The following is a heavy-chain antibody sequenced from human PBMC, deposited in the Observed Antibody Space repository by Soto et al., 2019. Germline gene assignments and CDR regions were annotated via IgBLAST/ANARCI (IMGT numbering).Heavy chain of an antibody. V-gene: IGHV3-23*01. J-gene: IGHJ4*02. Sequence: EVQLLESGGGLGQPGGSLRLSCAASGVTFSNYAMSWVRQAPGRRLEWVSAITGSGDGTYYADSVKGRFTISRDNFNSTLYQHMTRLRAEDTAEYYCAIRKRGYNYGYFDFWGQGTLVSVSS. D-gene: IGHD5-18*01. CDR2: ITGSGDGT. CDR1: GVTFSNYA. CDR3: AIRKRGYNYGYFDF.